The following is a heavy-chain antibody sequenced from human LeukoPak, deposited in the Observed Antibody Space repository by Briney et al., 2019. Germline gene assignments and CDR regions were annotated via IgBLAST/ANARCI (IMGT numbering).Heavy chain of an antibody. J-gene: IGHJ6*02. D-gene: IGHD3-10*01. V-gene: IGHV3-11*03. CDR1: GFSFAAEY. CDR3: AKHRPDPLSRGVDGMDV. Sequence: PGGSLRLSCAVSGFSFAAEYMSWLRQAPGQGLEWVSYISNSGHYTNYADSVEGRFTISRDNAENSLYLQMSSLRAEDTAVYYCAKHRPDPLSRGVDGMDVWGQGTTITVSS. CDR2: ISNSGHYT.